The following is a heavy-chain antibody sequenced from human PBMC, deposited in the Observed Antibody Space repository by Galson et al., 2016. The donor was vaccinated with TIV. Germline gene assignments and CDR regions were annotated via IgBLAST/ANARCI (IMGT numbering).Heavy chain of an antibody. CDR2: ISGYSGNT. J-gene: IGHJ6*02. CDR1: GYTFSKYG. Sequence: SVKVSCKASGYTFSKYGNSWVRQAPGQGLEWMGWISGYSGNTNYARKLQGRVIMTTDTSTGTAFMEVRRLTSDDTAVYYCARDRGSMTMILVVDYYYGMDVWGQGTTVTVSS. D-gene: IGHD3-22*01. V-gene: IGHV1-18*04. CDR3: ARDRGSMTMILVVDYYYGMDV.